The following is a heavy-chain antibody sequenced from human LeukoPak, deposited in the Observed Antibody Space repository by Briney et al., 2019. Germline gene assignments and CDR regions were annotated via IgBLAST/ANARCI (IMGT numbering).Heavy chain of an antibody. D-gene: IGHD1-26*01. CDR1: GGSISSYY. Sequence: SETLSLTCTVSGGSISSYYWSWIRQPAGKGLEWIGRIYTSGSTNYNPSLKSRVTISVDTSKNKFSLTLASVTAADTAVYYCARGTQVRRSGIDYWGQGILVTVSS. CDR3: ARGTQVRRSGIDY. V-gene: IGHV4-4*07. CDR2: IYTSGST. J-gene: IGHJ4*02.